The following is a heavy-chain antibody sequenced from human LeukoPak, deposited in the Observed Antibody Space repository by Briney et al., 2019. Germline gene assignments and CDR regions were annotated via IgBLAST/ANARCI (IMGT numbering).Heavy chain of an antibody. Sequence: GGSLRLSCTASGFTFSSYNMNWVRQAPEKGLEWVSFISNSGSHIYYADSVKGRFTISRDNAKNSLYLQMNSLRAEDTAVYYCAREGNSGYDYFDYWGQGTLVTVSS. CDR1: GFTFSSYN. V-gene: IGHV3-21*01. CDR3: AREGNSGYDYFDY. D-gene: IGHD5-12*01. CDR2: ISNSGSHI. J-gene: IGHJ4*02.